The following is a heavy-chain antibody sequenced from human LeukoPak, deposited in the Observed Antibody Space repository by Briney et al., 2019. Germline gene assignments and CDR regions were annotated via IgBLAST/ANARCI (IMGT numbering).Heavy chain of an antibody. CDR2: IYYSGST. CDR3: ARRITIFGVVFDY. D-gene: IGHD3-3*01. CDR1: GGSISSYY. V-gene: IGHV4-39*01. J-gene: IGHJ4*02. Sequence: SETLSLTCTVSGGSISSYYWSWIRQPPGKGLEWIGSIYYSGSTDYNPSLKSRVTISVDTSKNQSSLKLSSVTAADTAVYYCARRITIFGVVFDYWGQGTLVTVSS.